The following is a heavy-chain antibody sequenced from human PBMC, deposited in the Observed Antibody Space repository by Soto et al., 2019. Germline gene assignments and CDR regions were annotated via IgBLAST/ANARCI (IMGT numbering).Heavy chain of an antibody. V-gene: IGHV4-59*01. Sequence: SETLSLTCTVSGGSISSYYWSWIRQPPGKGLEWIGYIYYSGSTNYNPSLKSRVTISVDTSKNQFSLKLSSVTAADTAVYYCARGPYSSSWDYYYYYMDVWGKGTTVTVSS. CDR2: IYYSGST. CDR3: ARGPYSSSWDYYYYYMDV. D-gene: IGHD6-13*01. J-gene: IGHJ6*03. CDR1: GGSISSYY.